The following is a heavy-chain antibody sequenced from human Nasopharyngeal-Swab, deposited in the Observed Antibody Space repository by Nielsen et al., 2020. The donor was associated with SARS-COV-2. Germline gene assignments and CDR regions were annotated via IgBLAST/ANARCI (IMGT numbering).Heavy chain of an antibody. Sequence: SETLSLTCTVSGGSISISTYYWGWIRQPPGTGLEWIGNVYYSGSTSYNPSLRSRVTVSADTSRNHFSLKLSSVTAADTAVYHCARGSIGRIDPFDYWGQGTLVTVSS. D-gene: IGHD6-19*01. CDR2: VYYSGST. V-gene: IGHV4-39*02. J-gene: IGHJ4*02. CDR1: GGSISISTYY. CDR3: ARGSIGRIDPFDY.